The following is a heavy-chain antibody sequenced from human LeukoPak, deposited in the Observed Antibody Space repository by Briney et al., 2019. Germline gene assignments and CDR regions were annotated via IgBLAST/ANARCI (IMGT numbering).Heavy chain of an antibody. CDR2: VSGSGTTT. J-gene: IGHJ4*02. Sequence: PGGPLRLSCAASGFTPGFTFGNYAMSWVPQAPGKGLEWVSGVSGSGTTTYYADSVKGRFTISRDNSKNTLFLQMNSLRADDTAVYYCATPGQWQVYFDYWGPGTLVTVSS. CDR1: GFTPGFTFGNYA. CDR3: ATPGQWQVYFDY. V-gene: IGHV3-23*01. D-gene: IGHD6-19*01.